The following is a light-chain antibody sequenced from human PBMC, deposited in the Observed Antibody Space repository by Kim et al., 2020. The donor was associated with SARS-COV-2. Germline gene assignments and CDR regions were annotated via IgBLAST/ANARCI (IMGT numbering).Light chain of an antibody. CDR3: QQRNNWPPWT. CDR2: DAS. CDR1: QSVSSN. Sequence: PGERATITCRASQSVSSNLVGYKLKQRKAATVLIYDASNRATDIKAKLCGSGSGTNFTLTTSSIEPDDFVVYYCQQRNNWPPWTFGQGTKVEIK. J-gene: IGKJ1*01. V-gene: IGKV3-11*01.